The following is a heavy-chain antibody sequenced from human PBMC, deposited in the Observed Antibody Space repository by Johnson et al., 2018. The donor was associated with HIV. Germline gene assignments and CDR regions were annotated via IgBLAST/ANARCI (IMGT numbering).Heavy chain of an antibody. D-gene: IGHD1-26*01. CDR2: ISSDGSNI. V-gene: IGHV3-33*05. CDR3: ARDRDSIVGSHDAFDI. CDR1: GFIFSSYG. Sequence: QVQLVESGGGVVQPGRSLRLSCTTSGFIFSSYGMHWVRQSPGKGLEWVAFISSDGSNIYYADSVRGRFTISRDNSNNTLYLQMNSLRAEDTAVYYCARDRDSIVGSHDAFDIWGQGTMVTVSS. J-gene: IGHJ3*02.